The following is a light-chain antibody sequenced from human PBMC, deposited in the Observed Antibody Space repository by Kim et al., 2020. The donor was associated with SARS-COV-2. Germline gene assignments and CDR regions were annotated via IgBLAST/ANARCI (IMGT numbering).Light chain of an antibody. CDR3: QQLSSYPYS. Sequence: DIQLTQSPSFLSASVGDRVTLTCRASQGLSSYLAWYQQKPGKAPKLLIYTASTLQSGVPSRFSGSGSGTEFTLTISSLQPEDFATYYCQQLSSYPYSFGQGTKLEI. CDR1: QGLSSY. V-gene: IGKV1-9*01. CDR2: TAS. J-gene: IGKJ2*03.